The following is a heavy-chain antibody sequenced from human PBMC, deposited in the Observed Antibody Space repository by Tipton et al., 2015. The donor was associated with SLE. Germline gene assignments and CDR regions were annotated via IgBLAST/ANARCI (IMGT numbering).Heavy chain of an antibody. CDR1: GFTVSSNY. D-gene: IGHD6-13*01. V-gene: IGHV3-66*03. J-gene: IGHJ4*02. Sequence: SLRLSCAASGFTVSSNYMTWVRQAPGKGPEWVSVMYSSGNTFYADSVKGRFTISRDISKNTLNLQMNSLRAEDTAVYYCVKDSSSWYYFDYWGQGTLVTVSS. CDR3: VKDSSSWYYFDY. CDR2: MYSSGNT.